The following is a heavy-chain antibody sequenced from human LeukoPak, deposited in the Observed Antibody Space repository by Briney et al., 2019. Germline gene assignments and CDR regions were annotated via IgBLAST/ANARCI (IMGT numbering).Heavy chain of an antibody. CDR3: ESNDYADP. V-gene: IGHV3-30*03. Sequence: GGSLRLSCAASGFTFSSYGMHWVRQAPGKGLEWVAVISYDGSNKYYADSVKGRFTISRDNSKNTLYLQMNSLRAEDTAVYYCESNDYADPWGQGTLVTVSS. CDR2: ISYDGSNK. D-gene: IGHD4-17*01. CDR1: GFTFSSYG. J-gene: IGHJ5*02.